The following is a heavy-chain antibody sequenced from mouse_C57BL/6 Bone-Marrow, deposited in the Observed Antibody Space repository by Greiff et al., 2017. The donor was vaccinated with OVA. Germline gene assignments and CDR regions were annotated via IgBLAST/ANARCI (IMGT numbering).Heavy chain of an antibody. D-gene: IGHD1-1*02. Sequence: EVKLQQSGAELVRPGASVKLSCTASGFNIKDDYMHWVKQRPEQGLEWIGWIDPENGDTEYASKFQGKATITADTSSNTAYLQLSSLTSEDTAVYYCTALLWMDYWGQGTSVTVSS. V-gene: IGHV14-4*01. CDR1: GFNIKDDY. J-gene: IGHJ4*01. CDR2: IDPENGDT. CDR3: TALLWMDY.